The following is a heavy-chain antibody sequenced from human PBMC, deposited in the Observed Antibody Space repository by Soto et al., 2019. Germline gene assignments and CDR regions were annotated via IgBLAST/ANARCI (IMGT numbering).Heavy chain of an antibody. J-gene: IGHJ4*02. Sequence: EVQLVESEGCLVKPGGSLTFSCAASGFTFSSYSMSWVRQAPGKGLEWVSSISSSSSYIYYADSVKGRFTISRDNAKNSLYLQMDSLRAEDTAVYYCARDMGGDYDTLDYWGQGTLVTVSS. CDR2: ISSSSSYI. CDR3: ARDMGGDYDTLDY. D-gene: IGHD4-17*01. CDR1: GFTFSSYS. V-gene: IGHV3-21*01.